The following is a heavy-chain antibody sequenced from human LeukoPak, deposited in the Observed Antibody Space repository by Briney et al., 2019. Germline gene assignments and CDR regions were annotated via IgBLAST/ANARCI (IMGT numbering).Heavy chain of an antibody. CDR1: GYTFTSYG. J-gene: IGHJ4*02. D-gene: IGHD1-26*01. CDR3: ARAMYSGSYFPFDY. V-gene: IGHV1-18*01. CDR2: ISAYNGNT. Sequence: GASVNVSCKASGYTFTSYGISWVRQAPGQGLEWMGWISAYNGNTNYAQKLRGRVTMTTDTSTSTAYMELRSLRSDDTAVYYCARAMYSGSYFPFDYWGQGTLVTVSS.